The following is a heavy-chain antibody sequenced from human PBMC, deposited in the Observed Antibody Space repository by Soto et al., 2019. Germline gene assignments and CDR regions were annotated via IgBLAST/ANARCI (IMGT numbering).Heavy chain of an antibody. D-gene: IGHD2-2*02. V-gene: IGHV4-59*01. CDR2: IYYRGST. CDR3: VRSVVPAAIVWIDP. CDR1: RGSLSHYF. J-gene: IGHJ5*02. Sequence: PSLTCNVSRGSLSHYFWSCIRQPPGSGLEGIGYIYYRGSTNYHLSLKRRVTIAVDPSKNQLSLKLSSVTAADTAVSSCVRSVVPAAIVWIDPWGQVTLGT.